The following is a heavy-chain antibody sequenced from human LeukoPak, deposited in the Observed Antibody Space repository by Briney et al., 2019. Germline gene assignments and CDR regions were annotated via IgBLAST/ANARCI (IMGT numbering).Heavy chain of an antibody. V-gene: IGHV3-30*03. CDR2: ISYDGSNK. CDR3: ARDLQYGSGIY. J-gene: IGHJ4*02. Sequence: AGGSLRLSCAASGFTFSSYGMHWVRQAPGKGLEWVAVISYDGSNKYYADSVKGRFTISRDNSKNTLYLQMNSLRAEDTAVYYCARDLQYGSGIYWGQGTLVTVSS. CDR1: GFTFSSYG. D-gene: IGHD3-10*01.